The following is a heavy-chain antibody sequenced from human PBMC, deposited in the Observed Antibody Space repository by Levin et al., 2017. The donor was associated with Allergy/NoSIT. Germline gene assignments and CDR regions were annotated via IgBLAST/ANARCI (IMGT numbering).Heavy chain of an antibody. V-gene: IGHV1-2*06. CDR1: GYTY. J-gene: IGHJ3*02. CDR2: INSISGAT. D-gene: IGHD3-10*01. Sequence: GASVKVSCKTSGYTYIHWVRQAPGQGLEWMGRINSISGATNYARKFQGRVRLTTDTSSNSAYLEVRSLTSDDTAVYYCARQSGTRSSYDSFGTWGRGTVVTVSS. CDR3: ARQSGTRSSYDSFGT.